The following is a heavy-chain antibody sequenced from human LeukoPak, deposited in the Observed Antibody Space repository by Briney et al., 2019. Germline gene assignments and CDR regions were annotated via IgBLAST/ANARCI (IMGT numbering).Heavy chain of an antibody. CDR1: GGSISSSSYY. CDR3: ARDLPIFGVVIDSVGFDP. D-gene: IGHD3-3*01. Sequence: NPSETLSLTCTVSGGSISSSSYYWGWIRQPPGKGLERIGSIYYSGSTYYNPSLKSRVTISVDTSKNQFSLKLSSVTAADTAVYYCARDLPIFGVVIDSVGFDPWGQGTLVTVSS. CDR2: IYYSGST. V-gene: IGHV4-39*07. J-gene: IGHJ5*02.